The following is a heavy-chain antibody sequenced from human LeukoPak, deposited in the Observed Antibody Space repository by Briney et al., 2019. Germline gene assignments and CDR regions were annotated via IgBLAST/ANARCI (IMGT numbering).Heavy chain of an antibody. Sequence: ASVKVSCKVSGYTLTELSMHWVRQAPGKGHEGMGGFDPEDGETIYAQTFQGRVTMTEDTSTDTAYMELSSLRSEDTAVYYCATHGYSSSYWGQGTLVTVSS. CDR3: ATHGYSSSY. V-gene: IGHV1-24*01. J-gene: IGHJ4*02. CDR2: FDPEDGET. D-gene: IGHD6-13*01. CDR1: GYTLTELS.